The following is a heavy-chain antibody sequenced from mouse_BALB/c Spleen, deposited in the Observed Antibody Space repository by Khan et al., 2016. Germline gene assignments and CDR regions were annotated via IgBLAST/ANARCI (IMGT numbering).Heavy chain of an antibody. CDR2: IRSKANHHAT. V-gene: IGHV6-6*01. CDR3: TRGYYVYDVGFTY. D-gene: IGHD2-2*01. J-gene: IGHJ3*01. Sequence: EVKLEESGGGLVQPGRSMKLSCAASGFTFSDAWMDWVRQSPEKGLEWVAEIRSKANHHATYYAESVKGRFTISRDDSKSSVYLQMNSLRAEDTGIYYCTRGYYVYDVGFTYWGQGTLVTVSA. CDR1: GFTFSDAW.